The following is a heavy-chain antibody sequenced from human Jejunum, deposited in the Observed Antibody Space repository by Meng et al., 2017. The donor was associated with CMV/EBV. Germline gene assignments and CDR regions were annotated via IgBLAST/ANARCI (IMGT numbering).Heavy chain of an antibody. D-gene: IGHD3-22*01. Sequence: EFPFNTDWMGWVRQAPGKGLEWVANIRQDGSEKYYVDSVKGRFTISRDNARNSLYLQMNSLRAEDTALYYCTRANRDSKYYAVDVWGQGTKVTVSS. CDR2: IRQDGSEK. V-gene: IGHV3-7*01. J-gene: IGHJ6*02. CDR1: EFPFNTDW. CDR3: TRANRDSKYYAVDV.